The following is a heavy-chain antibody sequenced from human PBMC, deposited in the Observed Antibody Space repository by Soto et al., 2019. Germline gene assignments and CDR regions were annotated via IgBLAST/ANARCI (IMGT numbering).Heavy chain of an antibody. CDR1: GFTFSSYA. CDR3: ASMYYDILTGYYPFDY. V-gene: IGHV3-23*01. D-gene: IGHD3-9*01. J-gene: IGHJ4*02. Sequence: GGSLRLSCAASGFTFSSYAMSWVRQAPGKGLEWVSAISGSGGSTYYADSGKGRFTISRDNSKNTLYLQMNSLRAEDTAVYYCASMYYDILTGYYPFDYWGQGTLVTVSS. CDR2: ISGSGGST.